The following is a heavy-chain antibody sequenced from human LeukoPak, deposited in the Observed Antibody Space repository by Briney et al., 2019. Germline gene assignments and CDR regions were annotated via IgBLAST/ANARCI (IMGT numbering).Heavy chain of an antibody. J-gene: IGHJ4*02. D-gene: IGHD6-19*01. CDR1: GFTFSSYS. V-gene: IGHV3-21*04. CDR3: AKDMGGIAVAATGFTYFDY. Sequence: PGGSLRLSCAASGFTFSSYSMNWVRQAPGKGLEWVSSISSSSSYIYYADSVKGRFTISRDNAKNSLNLQMNSLRAEDTALYYCAKDMGGIAVAATGFTYFDYWGQGTLVTVSS. CDR2: ISSSSSYI.